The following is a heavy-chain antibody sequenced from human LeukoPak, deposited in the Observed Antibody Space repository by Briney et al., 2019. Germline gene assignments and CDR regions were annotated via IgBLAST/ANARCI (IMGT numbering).Heavy chain of an antibody. CDR3: VRGYSAVVFDY. V-gene: IGHV3-74*01. CDR2: IYSDGSSR. J-gene: IGHJ4*02. Sequence: PGGSLRLSCAASGFTFSSYWMHWVRQAPGKGLVWVSGIYSDGSSRTYADSVKGRFTISRDNAKNTLYLQMNRLRAQDTPVYYCVRGYSAVVFDYWGQGTLVTVPS. D-gene: IGHD5-18*01. CDR1: GFTFSSYW.